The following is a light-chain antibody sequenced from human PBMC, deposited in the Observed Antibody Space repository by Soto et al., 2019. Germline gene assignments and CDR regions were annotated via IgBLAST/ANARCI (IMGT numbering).Light chain of an antibody. CDR1: QSDSSSY. V-gene: IGKV3-20*01. CDR2: GAS. Sequence: ESVLTRSRGTLSLSTGEIASLYCSASQSDSSSYLAWYQQTAGQAPSLAIYGASSRATGIPDRFSGRESGTDFTLTISRLEADDCAVYYCQQYGSSPNPFGQGNRPGI. J-gene: IGKJ5*01. CDR3: QQYGSSPNP.